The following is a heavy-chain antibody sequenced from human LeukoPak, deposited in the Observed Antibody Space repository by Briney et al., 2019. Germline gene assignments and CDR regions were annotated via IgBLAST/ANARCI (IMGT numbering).Heavy chain of an antibody. CDR1: GFTFSSYE. D-gene: IGHD5-24*01. V-gene: IGHV3-48*03. J-gene: IGHJ6*03. CDR2: ISSSGSTI. Sequence: QSGGSLRLSCAASGFTFSSYEMNWVRQAPGKGLEWVSYISSSGSTIYYADSVKGRFTISRDSAKNSLYLQMNSLRAEDTAVYYCARGVATIRLFPAPAGMDVWGKGTTVTISS. CDR3: ARGVATIRLFPAPAGMDV.